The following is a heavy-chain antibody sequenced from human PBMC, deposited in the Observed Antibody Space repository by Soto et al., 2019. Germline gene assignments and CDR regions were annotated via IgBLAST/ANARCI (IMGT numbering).Heavy chain of an antibody. J-gene: IGHJ4*02. CDR3: ARGGGPYVWFNEF. CDR2: IIPVFGTT. V-gene: IGHV1-69*01. D-gene: IGHD3-16*01. Sequence: QEQLVQSGAEVKKPGSSVKVSCKDSGGLFSSFAISWVRQAPGQGLEWMGGIIPVFGTTNYAQKFQGRVTITEDESTNTAYMALSSLTSDDTAMYYCARGGGPYVWFNEFWGQGTQVTVSS. CDR1: GGLFSSFA.